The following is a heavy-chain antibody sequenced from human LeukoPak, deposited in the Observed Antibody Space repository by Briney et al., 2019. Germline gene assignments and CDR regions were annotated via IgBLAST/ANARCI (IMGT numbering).Heavy chain of an antibody. CDR3: ARDSVKWYIFDY. V-gene: IGHV3-74*01. CDR1: GFTFSSYW. D-gene: IGHD1-1*01. J-gene: IGHJ4*02. Sequence: GRSLRLFCAASGFTFSSYWMHWVRQAPGKAPVWVARTNRDGSSTAYADSVKGRFTISKDNAKNTLYLLMNSLSAEDTAVYYCARDSVKWYIFDYWGQGTLVTVSS. CDR2: TNRDGSST.